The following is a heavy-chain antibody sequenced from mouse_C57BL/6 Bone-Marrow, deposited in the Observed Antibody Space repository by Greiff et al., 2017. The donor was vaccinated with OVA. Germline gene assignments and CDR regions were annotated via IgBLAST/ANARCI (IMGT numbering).Heavy chain of an antibody. J-gene: IGHJ1*03. D-gene: IGHD1-1*01. Sequence: EVQLVESGGDLVKPGGSLKLSCAASGFTFSSYGMSWVRQTPDKRLEWVATISSGGSYTYYPDSVKGRFTISRDNAKNTLYLQMSSLKSEDTAMYYCARSFITTVVEEYFDVWGTGTTVTVSS. CDR2: ISSGGSYT. V-gene: IGHV5-6*01. CDR1: GFTFSSYG. CDR3: ARSFITTVVEEYFDV.